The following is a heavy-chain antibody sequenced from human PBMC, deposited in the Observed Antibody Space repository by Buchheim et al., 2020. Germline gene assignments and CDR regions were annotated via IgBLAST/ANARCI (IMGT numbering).Heavy chain of an antibody. V-gene: IGHV3-11*06. CDR1: GFTFSDYY. D-gene: IGHD3-22*01. J-gene: IGHJ4*02. Sequence: QVQLVESGGGLVKPGGSLRLSCAASGFTFSDYYMSWIRQAPGKGLEWVSYISSSSSYTNYADSVKGRFTISRDNAKNSLYLQMNSLRAEDTAVHYCAREPPMYYYDSSGYYRYYFDYWGQGTL. CDR2: ISSSSSYT. CDR3: AREPPMYYYDSSGYYRYYFDY.